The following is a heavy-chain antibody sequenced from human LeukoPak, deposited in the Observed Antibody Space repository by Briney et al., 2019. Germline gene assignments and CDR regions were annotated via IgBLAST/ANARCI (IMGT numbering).Heavy chain of an antibody. V-gene: IGHV3-21*01. D-gene: IGHD3-10*01. J-gene: IGHJ4*02. CDR3: ARGGSITSIFDY. CDR1: GFTVSSTVSS. Sequence: GGSLRLSCAASGFTVSSTVSSNYMNWVRQAPGKGLEWVSSISTSSSSIYYADSLKGRFTISRDNAKNSLYLQMNSLRAEDTAVYYCARGGSITSIFDYWGQGTLVTVSS. CDR2: ISTSSSSI.